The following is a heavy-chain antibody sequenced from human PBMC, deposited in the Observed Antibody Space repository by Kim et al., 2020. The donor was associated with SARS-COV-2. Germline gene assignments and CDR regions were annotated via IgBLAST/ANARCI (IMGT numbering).Heavy chain of an antibody. D-gene: IGHD3-3*01. Sequence: SETLSLTCTVSGGSISSSSYYWGWIRQPPGKGLEWIGSIYYSGSTYYNPSLKSRVTISVDTSKNQFSLKLSSVTAADTAVYYCAGGPGMAILSKYYYGMDVWGQGTTVTVSS. CDR3: AGGPGMAILSKYYYGMDV. J-gene: IGHJ6*02. CDR1: GGSISSSSYY. CDR2: IYYSGST. V-gene: IGHV4-39*01.